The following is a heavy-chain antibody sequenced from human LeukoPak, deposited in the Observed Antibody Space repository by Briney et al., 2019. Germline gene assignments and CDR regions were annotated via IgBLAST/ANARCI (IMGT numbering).Heavy chain of an antibody. CDR1: GYTFTIYG. D-gene: IGHD6-19*01. CDR3: ARVGIAVALDY. CDR2: ISAYNGNT. V-gene: IGHV1-18*01. J-gene: IGHJ4*02. Sequence: ASVKVSCTASGYTFTIYGISWGRQAPGQGLEWMGWISAYNGNTNYAQKLQGRVTMTTDTSTSTAYMELRSLRSDDTAVYSCARVGIAVALDYWGQGALVTVSS.